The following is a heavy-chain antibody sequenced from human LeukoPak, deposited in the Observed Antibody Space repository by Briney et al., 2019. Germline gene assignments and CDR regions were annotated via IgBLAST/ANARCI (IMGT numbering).Heavy chain of an antibody. CDR1: GFTFSSYW. J-gene: IGHJ5*02. V-gene: IGHV3-7*01. CDR2: IKQDGSEK. Sequence: SGGSLRLSCAASGFTFSSYWMSWVRQAPGKGLEWVANIKQDGSEKYYVDSVKGRFTISRDNAKNSLYLQMNSLRAEDTAVYCCARVVRAAAGKSNWFDPWGQGTLVTVSS. CDR3: ARVVRAAAGKSNWFDP. D-gene: IGHD6-13*01.